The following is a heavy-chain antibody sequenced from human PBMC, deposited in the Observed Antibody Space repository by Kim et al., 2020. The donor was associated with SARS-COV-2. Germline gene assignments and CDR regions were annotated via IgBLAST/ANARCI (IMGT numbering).Heavy chain of an antibody. Sequence: GGSLRLSCAASGFAFSNYAMSWVRQAPGKGLEWVSVIYSGGSSTDYADSVKGRFTISRDNSKNTLYLQMNSLGAEDTAVYYCAKDRDRQQVPHYYYYGLDVWGQGTTVTVSS. CDR3: AKDRDRQQVPHYYYYGLDV. J-gene: IGHJ6*02. D-gene: IGHD6-13*01. CDR2: IYSGGSST. V-gene: IGHV3-23*03. CDR1: GFAFSNYA.